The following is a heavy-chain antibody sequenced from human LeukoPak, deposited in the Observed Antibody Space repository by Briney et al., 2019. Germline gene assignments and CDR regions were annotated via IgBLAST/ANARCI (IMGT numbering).Heavy chain of an antibody. Sequence: SVTVSCKASGGTFSSYAISWVRQAPGQGLEWMGGIIPIFGTANYAQRFQGRVTITADESTSTAYMELSSLRSEDTAVYYCARDMGDDFWSGYYRYYYGMDVWGQGTTVTVSS. CDR3: ARDMGDDFWSGYYRYYYGMDV. J-gene: IGHJ6*02. CDR1: GGTFSSYA. CDR2: IIPIFGTA. D-gene: IGHD3-3*01. V-gene: IGHV1-69*13.